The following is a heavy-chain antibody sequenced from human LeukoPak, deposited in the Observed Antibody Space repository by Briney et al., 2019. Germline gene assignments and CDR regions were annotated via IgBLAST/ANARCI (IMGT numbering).Heavy chain of an antibody. D-gene: IGHD3-10*01. CDR2: IYHSGST. CDR1: GGSLSRGGYS. CDR3: ARESSGSSARFDP. Sequence: SETLSLTCAVSGGSLSRGGYSWSWIRQPPGKGLEWIGYIYHSGSTYYNPTLKSRVTISIDMSKNQFSLKLSSVTAADTAVYYCARESSGSSARFDPGGQGILVTVSS. V-gene: IGHV4-30-2*01. J-gene: IGHJ5*02.